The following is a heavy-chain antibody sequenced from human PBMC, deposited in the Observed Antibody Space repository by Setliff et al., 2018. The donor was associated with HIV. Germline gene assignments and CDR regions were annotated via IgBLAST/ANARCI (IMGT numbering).Heavy chain of an antibody. J-gene: IGHJ2*01. CDR3: ARPSAGGGYNYWYFDL. CDR2: IYPNGNT. Sequence: PSETLSLTCIVSGDSISGGRHYLSWIRQTAGKGLEWIGRIYPNGNTKYNPSLQSRVTISIDTAKNQFSLKLSSVTAADTAVYYCARPSAGGGYNYWYFDLWGRGTLVTVSS. CDR1: GDSISGGRHY. V-gene: IGHV4-61*02. D-gene: IGHD5-12*01.